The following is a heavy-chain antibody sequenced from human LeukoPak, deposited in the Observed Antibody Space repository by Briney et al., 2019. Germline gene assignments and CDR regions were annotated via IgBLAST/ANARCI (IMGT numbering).Heavy chain of an antibody. Sequence: GGSLRLSCAAFGFTFSDHHMDWVRQAPGKGPMWVSRICPDGTVTNYADSVKARFIISRDNARNTVYLQMNSLRVEDTAVYYCVRDFRSADYWGQGTLVTVSS. CDR3: VRDFRSADY. J-gene: IGHJ4*02. CDR1: GFTFSDHH. CDR2: ICPDGTVT. V-gene: IGHV3-74*01.